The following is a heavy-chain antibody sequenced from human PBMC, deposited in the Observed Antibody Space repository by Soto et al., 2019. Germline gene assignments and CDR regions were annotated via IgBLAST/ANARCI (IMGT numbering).Heavy chain of an antibody. V-gene: IGHV3-30*18. Sequence: QVQLVESGGGVVQPGRSLRLSCAASGFTFSSYGMHWVRQAPGKGLESVAVISYDGSNKYYADSVKGRFTISRDNSKNTLYLQMNSLRAEDTAVYYCAKRGDYGDPWDWYFDLWGRGTLVTVSS. CDR3: AKRGDYGDPWDWYFDL. D-gene: IGHD4-17*01. CDR2: ISYDGSNK. CDR1: GFTFSSYG. J-gene: IGHJ2*01.